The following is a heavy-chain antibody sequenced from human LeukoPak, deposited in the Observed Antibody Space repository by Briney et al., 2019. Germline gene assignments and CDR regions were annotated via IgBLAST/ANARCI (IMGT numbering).Heavy chain of an antibody. D-gene: IGHD6-13*01. V-gene: IGHV5-51*01. CDR3: ARTSIAAAKYNWFDP. CDR2: IYPGDSDT. J-gene: IGHJ5*02. Sequence: GESLKISCKGSGYSFTSYWIGWVRQMPGKGLEWMGIIYPGDSDTRYSPPFQGQVTISADKSISTAYLQWSSLKASDTAMYYCARTSIAAAKYNWFDPWGQGTLVTVSS. CDR1: GYSFTSYW.